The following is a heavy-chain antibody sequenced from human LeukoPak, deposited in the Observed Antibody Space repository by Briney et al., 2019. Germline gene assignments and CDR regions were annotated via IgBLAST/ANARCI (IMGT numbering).Heavy chain of an antibody. CDR3: ARVSGSYYFNFDY. V-gene: IGHV3-30-3*01. J-gene: IGHJ4*02. CDR1: GFTFSSYA. CDR2: ISYDGSNK. Sequence: GGSLRLTCAASGFTFSSYAMHWVRQAPGKGLEGVAVISYDGSNKYYADSVKGRFTISRDNSKNTLYLQMNSLRAEDTAVYYCARVSGSYYFNFDYWGQGTLVTVSS. D-gene: IGHD1-26*01.